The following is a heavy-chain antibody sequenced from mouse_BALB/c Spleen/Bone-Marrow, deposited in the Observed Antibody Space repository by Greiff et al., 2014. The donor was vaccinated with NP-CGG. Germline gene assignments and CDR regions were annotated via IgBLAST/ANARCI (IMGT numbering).Heavy chain of an antibody. CDR1: GFTFSDYY. V-gene: IGHV5-4*02. Sequence: DVMLVESGGGLVKPGGSLKLSCAASGFTFSDYYMYWVRQTPEKRLEWVATISDGGGYTYYPDSVWGRFTISRDSAKNNLYLQMSSLKSEDTAMYYCARSGERYGAMDYWGQGTSVTVFS. CDR3: ARSGERYGAMDY. D-gene: IGHD2-10*02. CDR2: ISDGGGYT. J-gene: IGHJ4*01.